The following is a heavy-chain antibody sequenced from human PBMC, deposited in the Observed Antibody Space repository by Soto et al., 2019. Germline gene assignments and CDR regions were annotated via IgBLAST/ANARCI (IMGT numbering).Heavy chain of an antibody. J-gene: IGHJ6*02. CDR2: ISFDGTKK. D-gene: IGHD4-4*01. CDR3: AREDDYRNRYINYGLDV. V-gene: IGHV3-30-3*01. CDR1: GFTFNIYA. Sequence: PGGSLRLSCAASGFTFNIYALHWVRQAPGKGLEWVAVISFDGTKKYYSDSVKGRFTISRDNLKNTLYLQMNNLRVEDAALYFCAREDDYRNRYINYGLDVWGQGTTVTVSS.